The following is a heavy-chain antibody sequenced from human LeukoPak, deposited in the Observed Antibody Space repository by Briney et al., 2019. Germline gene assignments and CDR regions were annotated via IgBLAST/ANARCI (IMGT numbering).Heavy chain of an antibody. V-gene: IGHV1-18*04. CDR2: ISAYNGNT. D-gene: IGHD6-13*01. CDR1: GYTFTGYY. J-gene: IGHJ5*02. CDR3: ARGGSSSWYDWFDP. Sequence: ASVKVSCKASGYTFTGYYMHWVRQAPGQGLEWMGWISAYNGNTNYAQKLQGRVTMTTDTSTSTAYMELRSLRSDDTAVYYCARGGSSSWYDWFDPWGQGTLVIVSS.